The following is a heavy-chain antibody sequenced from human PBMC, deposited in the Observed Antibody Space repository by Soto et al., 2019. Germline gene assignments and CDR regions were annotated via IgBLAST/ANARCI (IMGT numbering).Heavy chain of an antibody. CDR3: AREIQYYDFWSGYYNPRAYYMDV. V-gene: IGHV3-21*01. CDR1: GFTFSSYS. Sequence: PGGSLRLSCAASGFTFSSYSMNWVRQAPGKGLEWVSSISSSSSYIYYADSVKGRFTISRDNAKNSLYLQMNSLRAEDTAVYYCAREIQYYDFWSGYYNPRAYYMDVWGKGTTVTVSS. J-gene: IGHJ6*03. D-gene: IGHD3-3*01. CDR2: ISSSSSYI.